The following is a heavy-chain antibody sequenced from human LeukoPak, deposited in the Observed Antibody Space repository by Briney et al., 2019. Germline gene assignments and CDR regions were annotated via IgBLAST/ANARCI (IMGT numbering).Heavy chain of an antibody. CDR1: GDSISGYY. CDR3: AREVTTGWYFDY. D-gene: IGHD6-19*01. V-gene: IGHV4-59*01. J-gene: IGHJ4*02. CDR2: IHYSGRT. Sequence: SETLSLTCSVSGDSISGYYWNWIRQPQGKGLEWIGSIHYSGRTNFNPSLKSRVTISVDTSQKQFSLTLSSVTAADTAVYFCAREVTTGWYFDYWGQGTQVTVSS.